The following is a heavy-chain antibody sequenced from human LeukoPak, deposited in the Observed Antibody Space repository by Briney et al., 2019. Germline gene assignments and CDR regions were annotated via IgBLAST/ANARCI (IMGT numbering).Heavy chain of an antibody. J-gene: IGHJ4*02. CDR2: INPSGGST. CDR3: ARGAKSSSPDY. D-gene: IGHD2-15*01. CDR1: GYTFTSYY. V-gene: IGHV1-46*01. Sequence: ASVKVSCKASGYTFTSYYMHWVRQAPGQGLEWMGIINPSGGSTSYAQKFQGRLTMTTDRSTTTAYMELRSLRSDDTALYYCARGAKSSSPDYWGQGTAVTVSS.